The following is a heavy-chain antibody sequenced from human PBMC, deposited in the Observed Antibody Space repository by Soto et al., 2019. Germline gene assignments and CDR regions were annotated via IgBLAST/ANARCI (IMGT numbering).Heavy chain of an antibody. Sequence: GGSLRLSCAASGFTFSSYAMHWVRQAPGKGLEWVAVISYDGSNKYYADSVKGRFTISRDNSKNTLYLQMNSLRAEDTAVYYCAREDLGIAAAGTNYYYGMDVWGQGTTVTVSS. D-gene: IGHD6-13*01. CDR3: AREDLGIAAAGTNYYYGMDV. J-gene: IGHJ6*02. CDR2: ISYDGSNK. CDR1: GFTFSSYA. V-gene: IGHV3-30-3*01.